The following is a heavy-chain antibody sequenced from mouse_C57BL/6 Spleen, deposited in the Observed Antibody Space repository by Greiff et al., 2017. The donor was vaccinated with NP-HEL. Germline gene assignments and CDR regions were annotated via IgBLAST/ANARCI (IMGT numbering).Heavy chain of an antibody. Sequence: QVQLQQSGPGLVAPSQSLSITCTVSGFSLTSYAISWVRQPPGKGLEWLGVIWTGGGTTSNSALKSRLSISKDNSKSQVFLKMNSLQTDDTARYYCARSQRGMDYWGQGTSVTVSS. V-gene: IGHV2-9-1*01. J-gene: IGHJ4*01. CDR1: GFSLTSYA. CDR3: ARSQRGMDY. CDR2: IWTGGGT.